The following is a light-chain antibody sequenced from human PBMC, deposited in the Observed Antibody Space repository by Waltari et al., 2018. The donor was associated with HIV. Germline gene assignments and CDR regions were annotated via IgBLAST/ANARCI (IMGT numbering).Light chain of an antibody. Sequence: QSALTQPASVSGSPGQSITISCTGTSSDVGGYNYVSWYQQHPGKAPKLIIYDVSNRPSGVSNRFSGSKSGNTASLTISGLQAEDEADYYCSSYTSSSVVFGGGTKLTVL. CDR2: DVS. CDR3: SSYTSSSVV. J-gene: IGLJ2*01. V-gene: IGLV2-14*03. CDR1: SSDVGGYNY.